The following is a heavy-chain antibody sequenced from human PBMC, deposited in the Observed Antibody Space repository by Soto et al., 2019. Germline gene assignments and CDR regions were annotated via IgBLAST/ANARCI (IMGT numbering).Heavy chain of an antibody. D-gene: IGHD2-2*01. V-gene: IGHV3-30-3*01. CDR1: GFTFSSYA. Sequence: QVQLVESGGGVVQPGRSLRLSCAASGFTFSSYAMNWVRQAPGKGLEWVALISYDGNNKYYADSVKGRFTISRDSSKNTLDLQKNSLRDADTAFYYCGRCSSTSCHLGSDYWGQGTLVTVSS. CDR3: GRCSSTSCHLGSDY. CDR2: ISYDGNNK. J-gene: IGHJ4*02.